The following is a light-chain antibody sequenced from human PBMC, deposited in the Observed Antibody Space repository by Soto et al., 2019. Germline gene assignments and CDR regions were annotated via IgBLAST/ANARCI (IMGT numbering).Light chain of an antibody. CDR2: KAS. Sequence: IQMNKSPSILSAYEGDRVTITCRASQSISSWLAWYQQKPGKAPKLLIYKASSLESGVPSRFSGSGSGTDFTLTISRLEPEDFVVYYCQQYGSSPPLTFGGGTKVDIK. J-gene: IGKJ4*01. V-gene: IGKV1-5*03. CDR3: QQYGSSPPLT. CDR1: QSISSW.